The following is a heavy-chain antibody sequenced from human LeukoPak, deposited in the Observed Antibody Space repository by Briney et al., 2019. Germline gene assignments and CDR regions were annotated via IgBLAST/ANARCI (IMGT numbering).Heavy chain of an antibody. CDR3: ARGYGVVVPAAMVNYGMDV. J-gene: IGHJ6*04. CDR1: GGSFRGYY. V-gene: IGHV4-34*01. D-gene: IGHD2-2*01. CDR2: INHSGST. Sequence: SETLSLTCAVYGGSFRGYYWSWIRQPPGKGLEWIGEINHSGSTNYNPSLKSRVTISVDKSKNQFSLKLSSVTAADTAVYYCARGYGVVVPAAMVNYGMDVWGKGTTVTVSS.